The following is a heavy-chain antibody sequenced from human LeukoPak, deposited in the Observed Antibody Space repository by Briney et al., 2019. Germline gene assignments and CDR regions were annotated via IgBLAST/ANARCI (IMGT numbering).Heavy chain of an antibody. D-gene: IGHD2-2*01. CDR1: GFTFSSYS. J-gene: IGHJ4*02. Sequence: GGSLRLSCVASGFTFSSYSMNWVRQAPGKGLEWVSSISSSSSYIYYADSVKGRFTISRDNAKNSLYLQMNSLRAEDTAVYYCARAGYCSSTSCYLDYWGQGTLVTVSS. CDR2: ISSSSSYI. V-gene: IGHV3-21*01. CDR3: ARAGYCSSTSCYLDY.